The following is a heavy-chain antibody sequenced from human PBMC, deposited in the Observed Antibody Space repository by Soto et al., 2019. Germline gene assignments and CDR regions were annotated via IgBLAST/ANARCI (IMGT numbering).Heavy chain of an antibody. CDR2: IYYSGST. J-gene: IGHJ6*03. CDR3: ARVGAAAVEVYYMDV. CDR1: GGSISSYY. Sequence: SETLSLTCTVSGGSISSYYWSWIRQPPGKGLEWIGYIYYSGSTNYNPSLKSRVTISVDTAKNQFSLKLSSVTAADTAVYYCARVGAAAVEVYYMDVWGKGTTVTVSS. D-gene: IGHD6-13*01. V-gene: IGHV4-59*01.